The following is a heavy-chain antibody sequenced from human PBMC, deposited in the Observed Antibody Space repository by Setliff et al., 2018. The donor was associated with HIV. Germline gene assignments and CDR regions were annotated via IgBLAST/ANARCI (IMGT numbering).Heavy chain of an antibody. J-gene: IGHJ5*02. CDR2: MNPNSGNT. D-gene: IGHD2-2*01. V-gene: IGHV1-8*03. Sequence: AASVKVSCKASGGSFTSYTFSWVRQATGQGLEWMGWMNPNSGNTGYAQKFQGRVTITRSTSISTAYMELSGLRSEDAAVYYCARDFGGYCSSMSCPGLFDPWGQGTLVTVSS. CDR3: ARDFGGYCSSMSCPGLFDP. CDR1: GGSFTSYT.